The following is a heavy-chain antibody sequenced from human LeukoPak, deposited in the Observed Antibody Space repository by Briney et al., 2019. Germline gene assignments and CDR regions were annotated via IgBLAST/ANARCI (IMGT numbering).Heavy chain of an antibody. CDR2: IWYDGSKR. CDR1: GFTFSNYG. D-gene: IGHD2-21*02. CDR3: ARYCGGDCYHFDY. V-gene: IGHV3-33*01. Sequence: GGSLRLSCTASGFTFSNYGLHWVRQAPGKGLEWMALIWYDGSKRYYADSVQGRFTISRDDSKNTLFLQMNSLRAEDTAVYYCARYCGGDCYHFDYWGQGTLVTVSS. J-gene: IGHJ4*02.